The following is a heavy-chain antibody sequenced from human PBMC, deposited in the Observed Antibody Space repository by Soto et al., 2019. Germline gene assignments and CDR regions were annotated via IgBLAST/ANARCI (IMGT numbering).Heavy chain of an antibody. CDR1: GFTFSSYA. CDR2: ISGSGGST. CDR3: AKDPDGSDLVYYYMDV. D-gene: IGHD3-10*01. V-gene: IGHV3-23*01. Sequence: PGGSLRLSCAASGFTFSSYAVSWVRQAPGKGLEWVSAISGSGGSTFYADSVKGRFTISRDNPKNTLYLQMNSLRAEDTAVYYCAKDPDGSDLVYYYMDVSGKGTTVTVSS. J-gene: IGHJ6*03.